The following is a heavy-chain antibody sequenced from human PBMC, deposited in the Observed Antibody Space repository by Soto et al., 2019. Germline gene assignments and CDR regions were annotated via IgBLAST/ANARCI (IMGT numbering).Heavy chain of an antibody. V-gene: IGHV2-5*02. CDR2: IYWDDDK. CDR3: AHSPLTDYYDSSGLEGAFDI. D-gene: IGHD3-22*01. J-gene: IGHJ3*02. CDR1: GFSLSTSGVG. Sequence: QITLKESGPTLVKPTQTLTLTCTFSGFSLSTSGVGVGWIRQPPGKALEWLALIYWDDDKRYSPSLKSRLTITKDTPKNQVVLTLTNMDPVDTATYYCAHSPLTDYYDSSGLEGAFDIWGQGTMVTVSS.